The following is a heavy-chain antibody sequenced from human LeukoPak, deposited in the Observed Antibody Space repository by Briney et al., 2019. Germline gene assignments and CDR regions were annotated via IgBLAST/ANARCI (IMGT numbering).Heavy chain of an antibody. V-gene: IGHV3-23*01. D-gene: IGHD6-13*01. CDR3: AKDSRKIAAAGTTLDY. Sequence: PGGSLRLSCAASGFTFSSYWMHWVRQAPGKGLEWVSAISGSGGSTYYADSVKGRFTISRDNSKNTLYLQMNSLRAEDTAVYYCAKDSRKIAAAGTTLDYWGQGTLVTVSS. CDR1: GFTFSSYW. CDR2: ISGSGGST. J-gene: IGHJ4*02.